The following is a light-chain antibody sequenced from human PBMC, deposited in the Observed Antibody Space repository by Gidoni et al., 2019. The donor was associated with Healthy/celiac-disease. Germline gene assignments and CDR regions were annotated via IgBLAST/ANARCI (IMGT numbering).Light chain of an antibody. CDR2: NAS. CDR1: QAISNY. V-gene: IGKV1-33*01. Sequence: DIQMTQSPSSLSASVGDRVTITCQASQAISNYLNWYQQKPGKAPKLLIYNASSLETWVPSRFSGSGSGTDFTFTISSLQPEDIATYYCQQYYNLPLTFGQGTKVEIK. J-gene: IGKJ1*01. CDR3: QQYYNLPLT.